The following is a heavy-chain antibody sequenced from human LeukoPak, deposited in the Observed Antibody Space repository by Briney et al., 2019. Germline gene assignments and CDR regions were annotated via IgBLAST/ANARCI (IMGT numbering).Heavy chain of an antibody. J-gene: IGHJ6*02. V-gene: IGHV3-7*04. CDR1: GFTFSSYG. CDR3: ARGSSGYKPYGMDV. CDR2: IKQDGSEK. D-gene: IGHD3-22*01. Sequence: GGSLRLSCAASGFTFSSYGMHWVRQAPGKGLEWVANIKQDGSEKYYVDSVKGRFTISRDNAKNSLNLQMNSLRAEDTAVYYCARGSSGYKPYGMDVWGQGTTVTVSS.